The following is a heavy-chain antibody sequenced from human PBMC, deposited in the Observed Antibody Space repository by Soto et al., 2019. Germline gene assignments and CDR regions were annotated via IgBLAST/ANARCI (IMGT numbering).Heavy chain of an antibody. V-gene: IGHV1-46*01. J-gene: IGHJ6*02. CDR2: INPSGGST. CDR1: GYTFTSYY. CDR3: AGVLAEAETVWGYSGMYV. D-gene: IGHD6-13*01. Sequence: ASVKVSCKASGYTFTSYYMHWVRQAPGQGLEWMGIINPSGGSTSYAQKFQSRVTMTRATSTSTVYMALSSLRTEDTAWYSGAGVLAEAETVWGYSGMYVWAQGTTVTVS.